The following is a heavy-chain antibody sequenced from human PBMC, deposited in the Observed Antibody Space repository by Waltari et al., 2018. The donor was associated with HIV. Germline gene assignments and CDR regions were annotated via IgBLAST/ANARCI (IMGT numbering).Heavy chain of an antibody. CDR1: GFAFSRYQ. CDR3: ARGGRFGDV. CDR2: IRDSSSTT. J-gene: IGHJ6*02. Sequence: EMPLVESGGGLVQPGGSLGLSCTASGFAFSRYQMTWVRRAPGKGLEWSSYIRDSSSTTYYADSVKGRFTISRDNAKNSVYLQMNSLRDEDTAVYYCARGGRFGDVWGQGTTVTVSS. D-gene: IGHD3-16*01. V-gene: IGHV3-48*02.